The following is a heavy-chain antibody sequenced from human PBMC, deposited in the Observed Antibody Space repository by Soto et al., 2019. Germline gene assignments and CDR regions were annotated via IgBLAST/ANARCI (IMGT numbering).Heavy chain of an antibody. D-gene: IGHD1-26*01. V-gene: IGHV3-48*02. J-gene: IGHJ4*02. CDR2: IRSDGSVK. CDR1: GFTFATYN. Sequence: PGGSLRLSCTASGFTFATYNINWVRQAPGKGLEWLSFIRSDGSVKYFADSVKGRFTISRDNAKNSLYLEIHSLRDEDTAVYYCVTEGFDGSYSNNWGQGTLVTVSS. CDR3: VTEGFDGSYSNN.